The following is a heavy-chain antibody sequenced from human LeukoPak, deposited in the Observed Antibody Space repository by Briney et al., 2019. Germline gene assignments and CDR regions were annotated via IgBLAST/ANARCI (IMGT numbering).Heavy chain of an antibody. Sequence: GGSLRLSCAASGFTVSSNYMSWVRQAPGKGLEQVSVIYSGGDTYYAGSVKGRFTISRDNSKNTMYLQMNSLRVEDTAVYYCATGGEYYDTGGYGHDHWGQGTLVTVSS. CDR1: GFTVSSNY. J-gene: IGHJ4*02. CDR3: ATGGEYYDTGGYGHDH. D-gene: IGHD3-22*01. V-gene: IGHV3-53*01. CDR2: IYSGGDT.